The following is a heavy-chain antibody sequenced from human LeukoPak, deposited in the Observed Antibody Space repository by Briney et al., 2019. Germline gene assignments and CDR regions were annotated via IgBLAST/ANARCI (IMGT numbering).Heavy chain of an antibody. CDR2: INPSGGST. J-gene: IGHJ4*02. V-gene: IGHV1-46*01. Sequence: ASVKVSFKASGYTFTSYYMHWVRQAPGQGLEWMGIINPSGGSTSYAQKFQGRVTMTRDTSTSTVYMELSSLRSEDTAVYYCARVGLEYVRAAHIDYWGQGTLVTVSS. CDR3: ARVGLEYVRAAHIDY. D-gene: IGHD2/OR15-2a*01. CDR1: GYTFTSYY.